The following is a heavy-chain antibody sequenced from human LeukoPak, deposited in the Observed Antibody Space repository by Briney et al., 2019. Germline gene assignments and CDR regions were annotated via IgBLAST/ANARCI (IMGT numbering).Heavy chain of an antibody. Sequence: SETLSLTCTVSGYSISSGYYWGWIRQPPGKGLEWIGSIYHSGSTYYNPPLKSRVTISVDTSKNQFSLKLSSVTAADTAVYYCARTNDYDSSEGYFDYWGQGTLVTVSS. D-gene: IGHD3-22*01. CDR3: ARTNDYDSSEGYFDY. CDR2: IYHSGST. V-gene: IGHV4-38-2*02. CDR1: GYSISSGYY. J-gene: IGHJ4*02.